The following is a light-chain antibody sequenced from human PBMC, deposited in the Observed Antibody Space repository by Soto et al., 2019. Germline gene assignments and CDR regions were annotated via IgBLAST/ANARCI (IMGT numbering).Light chain of an antibody. Sequence: QSVLTQSSSASASLGSSVKLTCILSSGHSTYIIAWHQQQPGKAPRFLMTLDRSGSYNRGSGVPDRFSGSSSGADRCLTISNLQFEDEGDYYCETWYSNTHKVFGGGTKLTVL. J-gene: IGLJ3*02. CDR1: SGHSTYI. CDR2: LDRSGSY. V-gene: IGLV4-60*02. CDR3: ETWYSNTHKV.